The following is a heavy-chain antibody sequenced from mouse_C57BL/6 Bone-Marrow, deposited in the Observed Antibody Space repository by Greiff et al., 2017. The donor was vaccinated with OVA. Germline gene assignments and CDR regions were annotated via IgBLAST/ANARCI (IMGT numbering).Heavy chain of an antibody. CDR2: ISSGGSYT. CDR1: GFTFSSYG. J-gene: IGHJ3*01. CDR3: AREWLPSWFAY. V-gene: IGHV5-6*01. D-gene: IGHD2-2*01. Sequence: VQLKESGGDLVKPGGSLKLSCAASGFTFSSYGMSWVRQTPDKRLEWVATISSGGSYTYYPDSVKGRFTISRDNAKNTLYLQMSSLKSEDTAMYYCAREWLPSWFAYWGQGTLVTVSA.